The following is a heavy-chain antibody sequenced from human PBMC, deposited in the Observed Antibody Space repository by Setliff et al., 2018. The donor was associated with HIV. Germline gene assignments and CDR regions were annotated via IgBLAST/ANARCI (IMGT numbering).Heavy chain of an antibody. D-gene: IGHD3-10*01. CDR3: ARSPSYYGSGMFDY. Sequence: PSETLSLTCTVSGGSISSSNYYWGWIRQPPGRGLEWIGSLYYSGSTYYNPSLKSRVTISVDTSKNQSSLRLSSVTAADTAVYYCARSPSYYGSGMFDYWGQGNLVTVSS. CDR1: GGSISSSNYY. V-gene: IGHV4-39*01. CDR2: LYYSGST. J-gene: IGHJ4*02.